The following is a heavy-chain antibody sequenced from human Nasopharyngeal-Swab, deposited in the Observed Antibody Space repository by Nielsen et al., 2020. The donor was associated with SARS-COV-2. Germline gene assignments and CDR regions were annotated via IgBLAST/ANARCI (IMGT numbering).Heavy chain of an antibody. CDR1: GYSISSGYY. V-gene: IGHV4-38-2*02. J-gene: IGHJ5*02. D-gene: IGHD3-3*01. Sequence: GSLRLSCTVSGYSISSGYYWGWIRQPPGKGLEWIGEINHSGSTNYNPSLKSRVTISVDTSKNQFSLKLSSVTAADTAVYYCARSLRITIFGVVIISRWFDPWGQGTLVTVSS. CDR2: INHSGST. CDR3: ARSLRITIFGVVIISRWFDP.